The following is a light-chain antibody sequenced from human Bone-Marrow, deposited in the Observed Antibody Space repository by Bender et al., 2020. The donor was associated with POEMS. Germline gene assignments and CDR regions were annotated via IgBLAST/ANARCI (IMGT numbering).Light chain of an antibody. Sequence: SYVLTQPPSVSVAPGQTARITCGGNKIGGKSVQWYQQKPGQAPVLVVYDDIDRPSGIPERFSGSKSGTSASLAITGLQSDDEAIYFCVAWDASLNGWVFGGGTKLTVL. V-gene: IGLV3-21*02. J-gene: IGLJ3*02. CDR1: KIGGKS. CDR3: VAWDASLNGWV. CDR2: DDI.